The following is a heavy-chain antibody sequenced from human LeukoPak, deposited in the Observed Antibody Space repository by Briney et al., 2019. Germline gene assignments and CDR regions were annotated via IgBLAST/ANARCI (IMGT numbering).Heavy chain of an antibody. CDR3: ARDWGSDEAIDY. Sequence: GGSLRLSCAASGFTFSSYGIHWVRQAPGKGLEWEAVIWHDGRNKYYADSVKGRFTISRDNSKNTVLLQMNSLRAEDTAIYYCARDWGSDEAIDYWGQGTLVTVSS. D-gene: IGHD2-21*02. V-gene: IGHV3-33*01. J-gene: IGHJ4*02. CDR1: GFTFSSYG. CDR2: IWHDGRNK.